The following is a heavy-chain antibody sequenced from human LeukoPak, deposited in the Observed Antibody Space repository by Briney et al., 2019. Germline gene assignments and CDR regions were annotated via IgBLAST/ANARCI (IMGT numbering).Heavy chain of an antibody. CDR2: IYPGDSDT. Sequence: GESLKTSGRVSGYIFTTSWTGWVRQLPGKGLEWMGIIYPGDSDTRYSPSFQGQVTISADKSITTAYLQWSSLKASDTAMYYCARSLEGDRRGNFDYWGQGTLVTVSS. D-gene: IGHD2-21*02. V-gene: IGHV5-51*01. J-gene: IGHJ4*02. CDR3: ARSLEGDRRGNFDY. CDR1: GYIFTTSW.